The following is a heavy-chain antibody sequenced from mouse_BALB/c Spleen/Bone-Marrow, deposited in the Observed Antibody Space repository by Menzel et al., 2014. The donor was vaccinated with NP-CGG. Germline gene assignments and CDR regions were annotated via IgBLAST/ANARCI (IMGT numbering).Heavy chain of an antibody. CDR3: ARDLYYYGFDH. V-gene: IGHV2-6-7*01. Sequence: QVQLQQSGPGLVAPSQSLSITCTVSGFSLTDYGVNWVRQPPGKNLEWLGMIWGDGSTDYNSALKSRLSISKDNSQSQVFLKMNSLETDDTARYYCARDLYYYGFDHWGQGTTLTVSS. CDR2: IWGDGST. J-gene: IGHJ2*01. D-gene: IGHD1-1*01. CDR1: GFSLTDYG.